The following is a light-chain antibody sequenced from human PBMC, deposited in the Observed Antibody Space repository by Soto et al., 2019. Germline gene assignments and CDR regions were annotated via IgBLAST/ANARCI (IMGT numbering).Light chain of an antibody. J-gene: IGKJ2*01. V-gene: IGKV1-5*03. CDR3: QQYNTYSET. CDR1: QSISTW. CDR2: QAS. Sequence: DIQMTQSPSTLSASVGDRATITCRASQSISTWLAWYQQKPGKVPKLLIYQASTLEAGVPSRFSGSGSGTEFTLIISSLQPDDFAYYCCQQYNTYSETFGQGTKLEIK.